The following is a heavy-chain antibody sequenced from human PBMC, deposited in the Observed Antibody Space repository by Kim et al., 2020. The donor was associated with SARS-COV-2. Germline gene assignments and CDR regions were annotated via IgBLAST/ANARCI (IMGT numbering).Heavy chain of an antibody. J-gene: IGHJ4*02. CDR2: T. Sequence: TRYSQKLEGRVTITWETSASTAYMDLTRLRLEDTAVYYCARERFGGSFDYWGQGTLVTVSS. D-gene: IGHD3-10*01. CDR3: ARERFGGSFDY. V-gene: IGHV1-3*01.